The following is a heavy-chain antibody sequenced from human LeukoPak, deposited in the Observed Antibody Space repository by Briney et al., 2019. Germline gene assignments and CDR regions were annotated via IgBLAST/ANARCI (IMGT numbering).Heavy chain of an antibody. V-gene: IGHV3-11*06. J-gene: IGHJ4*02. CDR2: ISSSSSYT. CDR3: ARNDYDSSGSGFDY. D-gene: IGHD3-22*01. Sequence: PGGSLRLSCAASGFTFSDYYMSWIRQAPGKGLEWVSYISSSSSYTNYADSVKGRFTISRDNAKNSLYLQMNGLRAEDTAVYYCARNDYDSSGSGFDYWGQGTLVTVSS. CDR1: GFTFSDYY.